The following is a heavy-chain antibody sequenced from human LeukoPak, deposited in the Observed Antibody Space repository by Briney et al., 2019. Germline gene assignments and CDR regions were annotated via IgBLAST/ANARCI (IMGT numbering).Heavy chain of an antibody. CDR1: GFTFSDYY. CDR3: ARDYYGSERVYYYYYGMDV. Sequence: GGSLRLSCGASGFTFSDYYMNWIRQAPGKGLEWVSYISSSGSTIYYADSVKGRFTIPRDNAKNSLYLHMNSLRAEDTAVYYCARDYYGSERVYYYYYGMDVWGQGTTVTVSS. J-gene: IGHJ6*02. V-gene: IGHV3-11*01. CDR2: ISSSGSTI. D-gene: IGHD3-10*01.